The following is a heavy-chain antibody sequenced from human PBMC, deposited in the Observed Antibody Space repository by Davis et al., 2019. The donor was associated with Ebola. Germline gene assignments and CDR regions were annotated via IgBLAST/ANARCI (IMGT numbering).Heavy chain of an antibody. V-gene: IGHV3-73*01. CDR3: ARDSPSNQLLWGYYYGMDV. Sequence: GGSLRLSCAASGFTFSGSAMHWVRQASGKGLEWVGRIRSKANSYATAYAASVKGRFTISRDDSKNTAYLQMNSLKTEDTAVYYCARDSPSNQLLWGYYYGMDVWGQGTTVTVSS. D-gene: IGHD2-2*01. J-gene: IGHJ6*02. CDR1: GFTFSGSA. CDR2: IRSKANSYAT.